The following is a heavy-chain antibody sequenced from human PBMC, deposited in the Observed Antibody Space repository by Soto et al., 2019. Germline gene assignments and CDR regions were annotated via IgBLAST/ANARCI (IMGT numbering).Heavy chain of an antibody. CDR1: GGSISSYY. Sequence: PSEHLSLTCTVSGGSISSYYGSWIRQPPGKGLEWIGYIYYSGSTNYNPSLKGRVTISVDTSKNQFSLKLSSVTAADTAVYYCARGEITTLDPWGQGTLVTVSS. V-gene: IGHV4-59*01. CDR2: IYYSGST. J-gene: IGHJ5*02. CDR3: ARGEITTLDP. D-gene: IGHD4-4*01.